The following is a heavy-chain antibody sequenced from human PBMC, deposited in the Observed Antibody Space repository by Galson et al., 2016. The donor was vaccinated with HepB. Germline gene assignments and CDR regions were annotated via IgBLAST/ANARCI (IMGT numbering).Heavy chain of an antibody. Sequence: SLRLSCAASGFTFSDYYMSWIRQAPGKGLEWVSYISSSSSYTNYAESVKGRFTISRDNAKNSLYLQMNSLRPEDTAVYYCARAPPLEGSDYNTQYYFDFWGQGTLVTVSS. CDR1: GFTFSDYY. CDR2: ISSSSSYT. CDR3: ARAPPLEGSDYNTQYYFDF. J-gene: IGHJ4*02. D-gene: IGHD3-3*01. V-gene: IGHV3-11*06.